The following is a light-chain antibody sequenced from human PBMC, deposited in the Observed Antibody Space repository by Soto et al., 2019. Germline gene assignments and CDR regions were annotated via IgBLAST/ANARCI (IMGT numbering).Light chain of an antibody. CDR3: QQYNNWPPLT. J-gene: IGKJ1*01. CDR2: GAS. V-gene: IGKV3-15*01. CDR1: QGVSNN. Sequence: EIVMTQSPATLSVSPGERATLSCRASQGVSNNLAWYHQKPGQAPRLLIYGASTRATGIPARFSGSGSGTEFTLTISSLQSEDFAVYYCQQYNNWPPLTFGQGTKVEIK.